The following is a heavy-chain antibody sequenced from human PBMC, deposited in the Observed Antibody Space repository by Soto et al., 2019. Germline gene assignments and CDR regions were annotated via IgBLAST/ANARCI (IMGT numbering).Heavy chain of an antibody. J-gene: IGHJ4*02. Sequence: HPGGSLRLSCAASGFTFSSYAMHWVRQAPGKGLEWVAIISYDGSNKYYADSVKGRFTISRDNSKNTLYLQMNSLRAEDTAVYYCARGGGYDSSGYYLMPFDYWGQGTLVTVSS. V-gene: IGHV3-30-3*01. D-gene: IGHD3-22*01. CDR2: ISYDGSNK. CDR3: ARGGGYDSSGYYLMPFDY. CDR1: GFTFSSYA.